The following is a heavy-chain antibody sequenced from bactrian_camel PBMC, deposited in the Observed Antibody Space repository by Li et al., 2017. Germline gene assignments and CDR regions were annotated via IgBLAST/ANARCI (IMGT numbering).Heavy chain of an antibody. CDR2: ITTGTNT. Sequence: VQLVESGGGSVQAGGSLTLSCAASGYTFSTSSCMGWFPQAPGKEREGVATITTGTNTDYADVVKGRFTVSRDNAKSTLYLQMNSLKPEDTATYYCAADVPRPFGDYAPSCRFQGSPTNGPAEADFGIWGQGTQVTVS. J-gene: IGHJ6*01. CDR1: GYTFSTSSC. CDR3: AADVPRPFGDYAPSCRFQGSPTNGPAEADFGI. V-gene: IGHV3S53*01. D-gene: IGHD4*01.